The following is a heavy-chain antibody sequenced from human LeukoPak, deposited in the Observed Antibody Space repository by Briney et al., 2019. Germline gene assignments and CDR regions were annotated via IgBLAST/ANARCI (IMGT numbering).Heavy chain of an antibody. J-gene: IGHJ4*02. CDR3: AKDRDLNFVY. D-gene: IGHD3-10*01. V-gene: IGHV3-30*18. Sequence: GRSLRLSCAASGFTFSSYVMHWVRQAPGKGLEWVALISYDGRNKYYADSVKGRFTISRDNSKNTLSLQMNSLRAEDTAVYYCAKDRDLNFVYWGQGTLVTVSS. CDR1: GFTFSSYV. CDR2: ISYDGRNK.